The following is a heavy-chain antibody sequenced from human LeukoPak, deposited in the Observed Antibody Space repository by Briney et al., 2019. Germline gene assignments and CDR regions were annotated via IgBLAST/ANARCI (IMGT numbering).Heavy chain of an antibody. CDR2: IYTSGSA. D-gene: IGHD6-19*01. Sequence: SETLSLTCTVSGGSISSYYWSWLRQPAGKGLEWIGRIYTSGSANYNPSLKRRVTMSVDTSKNQFSLKLSSVTAADTAVYYCARELYPGSVGIAVAGKEVGYYYMDVWGKGTTVTVSS. CDR3: ARELYPGSVGIAVAGKEVGYYYMDV. J-gene: IGHJ6*03. V-gene: IGHV4-4*07. CDR1: GGSISSYY.